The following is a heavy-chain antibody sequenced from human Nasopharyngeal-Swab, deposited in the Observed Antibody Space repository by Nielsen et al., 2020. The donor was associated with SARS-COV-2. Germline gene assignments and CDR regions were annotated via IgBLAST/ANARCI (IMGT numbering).Heavy chain of an antibody. CDR1: SGSISSSSYY. CDR2: IYYSGST. J-gene: IGHJ4*02. Sequence: SETLSLTCTVSSGSISSSSYYWGWIRQPPGKGLEWIGSIYYSGSTYYNPSLKSRVTISVDTSKNQFSLKLSSVTAADTAVYYCARHPYGITIFGVGLYYFDYWGQGTLVIVSS. CDR3: ARHPYGITIFGVGLYYFDY. V-gene: IGHV4-39*01. D-gene: IGHD3-3*01.